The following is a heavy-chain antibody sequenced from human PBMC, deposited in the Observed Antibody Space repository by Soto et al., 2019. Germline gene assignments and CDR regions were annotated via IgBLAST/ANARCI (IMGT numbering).Heavy chain of an antibody. Sequence: SETLSLTCPVSGVSISSSSYYWGWIRQPPGKGLEWIGSIYYSGSTYYNPSLKSRVTISVDTSKNQFSLKLSSVTPADTAVYYCFSEGATLSVAFDIWGQGTMVT. J-gene: IGHJ3*02. D-gene: IGHD1-26*01. CDR1: GVSISSSSYY. CDR3: FSEGATLSVAFDI. V-gene: IGHV4-39*01. CDR2: IYYSGST.